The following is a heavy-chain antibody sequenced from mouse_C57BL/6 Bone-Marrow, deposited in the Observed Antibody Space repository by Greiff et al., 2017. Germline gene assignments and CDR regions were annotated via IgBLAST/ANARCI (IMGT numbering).Heavy chain of an antibody. CDR1: GYTFTSYG. Sequence: VQLQQSGAELARPGASVKLSCKASGYTFTSYGISWVKQRTGQGLEWIGVIYPRSGTTYYNEKFKGKATLTADKSASTAYMELRSVASEVSAVDFCARRGYYYGEDYWGQGTTLTVSS. CDR3: ARRGYYYGEDY. CDR2: IYPRSGTT. J-gene: IGHJ2*01. V-gene: IGHV1-81*01. D-gene: IGHD1-1*01.